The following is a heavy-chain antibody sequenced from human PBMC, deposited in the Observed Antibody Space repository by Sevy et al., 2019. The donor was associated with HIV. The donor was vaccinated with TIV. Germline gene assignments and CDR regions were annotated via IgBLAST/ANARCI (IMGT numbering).Heavy chain of an antibody. CDR1: GFPFSSYA. D-gene: IGHD2-21*02. J-gene: IGHJ4*02. Sequence: GGSLRLSCAASGFPFSSYAMNWVRQGPGKGLEWVSATGGRGGATYYADSVKGRFTISRDNAKNSLYLQMNSLRAEDTAVYYCARKMELLVPDYWGQGTLVTVSS. CDR3: ARKMELLVPDY. V-gene: IGHV3-23*01. CDR2: TGGRGGAT.